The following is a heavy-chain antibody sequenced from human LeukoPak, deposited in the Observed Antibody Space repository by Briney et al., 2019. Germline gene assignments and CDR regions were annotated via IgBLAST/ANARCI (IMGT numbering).Heavy chain of an antibody. Sequence: SETLSLTCTVSGGSISSYYWSWIRQPPGMGLEWIGSMYHSGRNYYGPSLKSRVTTSVDTSKNQFSLNLTSVTAADTAVYYCARAWDNWFDPWGQGTLVTVSS. J-gene: IGHJ5*02. CDR2: MYHSGRN. CDR3: ARAWDNWFDP. V-gene: IGHV4-59*01. CDR1: GGSISSYY. D-gene: IGHD3-16*01.